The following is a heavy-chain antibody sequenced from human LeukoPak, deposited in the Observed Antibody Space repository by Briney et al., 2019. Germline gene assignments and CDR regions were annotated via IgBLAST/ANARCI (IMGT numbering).Heavy chain of an antibody. Sequence: PSETLSLTCAVYGGSFSDHYWNWIRQPPGKGLEWIGEINHSGSTNYNPSLKSRVTISIDTSKNQFSLKLSSVTAADTAVYYCARGGDVTMVAIGYWGQGTLVTVSS. CDR3: ARGGDVTMVAIGY. J-gene: IGHJ4*02. D-gene: IGHD3-10*01. CDR1: GGSFSDHY. CDR2: INHSGST. V-gene: IGHV4-34*01.